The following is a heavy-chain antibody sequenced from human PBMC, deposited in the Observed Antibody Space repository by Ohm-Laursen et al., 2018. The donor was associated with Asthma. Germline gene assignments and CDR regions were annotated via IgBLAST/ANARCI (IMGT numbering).Heavy chain of an antibody. CDR1: GFTFSSYA. D-gene: IGHD6-13*01. Sequence: SLRLSCAASGFTFSSYAMSWVRQAPGKGLEWVSVIYSGGSTYYADSVKGRFTISRDNSKNTLYLQMNSLRAEDTAVYYCASIAAPSTNRGAFDIWGQGTMVTVSS. J-gene: IGHJ3*02. CDR2: IYSGGST. CDR3: ASIAAPSTNRGAFDI. V-gene: IGHV3-53*01.